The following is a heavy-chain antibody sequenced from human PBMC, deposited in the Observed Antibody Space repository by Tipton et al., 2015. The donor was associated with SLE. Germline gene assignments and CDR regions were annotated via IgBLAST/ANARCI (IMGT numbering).Heavy chain of an antibody. J-gene: IGHJ5*01. CDR2: INYDGRST. CDR1: GFSLSNFW. D-gene: IGHD4-11*01. Sequence: SLRLSCAASGFSLSNFWMHWVRQVPGKGLVWVSRINYDGRSTRYADSVKGRFTISRDSSKNTLYLQMNSLRAEDTAMYYCARGGNYDSWGLGTLVTVSS. CDR3: ARGGNYDS. V-gene: IGHV3-74*01.